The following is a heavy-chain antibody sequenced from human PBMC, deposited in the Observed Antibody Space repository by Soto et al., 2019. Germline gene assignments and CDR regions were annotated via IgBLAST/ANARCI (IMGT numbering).Heavy chain of an antibody. D-gene: IGHD2-21*01. V-gene: IGHV3-11*06. CDR2: ISSSSSYT. J-gene: IGHJ4*02. CDR3: ARVYSGLDCADY. Sequence: GGSLRLSCAASGFTFSDYYMSWIRQAPGKGLEWVSYISSSSSYTNYADSVKGRFTISRDNAKNSLYLQMNSLRAEDTAVYYCARVYSGLDCADYWGQGTLVTVSS. CDR1: GFTFSDYY.